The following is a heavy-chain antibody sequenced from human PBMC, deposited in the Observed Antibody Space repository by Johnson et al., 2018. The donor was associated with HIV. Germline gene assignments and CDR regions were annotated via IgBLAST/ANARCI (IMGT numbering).Heavy chain of an antibody. Sequence: QVQLVESGGGVVQPGRSLRLSCAASGFTFSNYAVHWVRQAPGKGLEWVALISYDGGIKHYADSVKGRFTISRDTSKNTLYLQMNSLRAEDTAVYYCAKDLGTGDDAFDIWGQGTMVTVSS. CDR1: GFTFSNYA. CDR3: AKDLGTGDDAFDI. J-gene: IGHJ3*02. CDR2: ISYDGGIK. V-gene: IGHV3-30-3*01. D-gene: IGHD7-27*01.